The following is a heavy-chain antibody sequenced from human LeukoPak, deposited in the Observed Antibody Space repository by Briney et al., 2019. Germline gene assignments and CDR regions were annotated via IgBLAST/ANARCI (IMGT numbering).Heavy chain of an antibody. V-gene: IGHV4-59*01. CDR1: GGSISRYY. CDR3: AREDGYNLGYFDY. D-gene: IGHD5-24*01. J-gene: IGHJ4*02. Sequence: SETLSLTCTVSGGSISRYYWCWIRQPPGKGLDWIGYIYYSGSTNYNPSLKSRVTISVDTSKNQFSLKLSSVTAADTAVYYCAREDGYNLGYFDYWGQGTLVTVSS. CDR2: IYYSGST.